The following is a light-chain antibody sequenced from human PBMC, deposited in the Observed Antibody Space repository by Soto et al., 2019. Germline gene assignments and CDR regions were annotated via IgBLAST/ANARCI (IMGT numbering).Light chain of an antibody. CDR1: SSDVGAYNY. V-gene: IGLV2-14*03. CDR2: DVT. J-gene: IGLJ2*01. CDR3: SSYTTNTTPV. Sequence: QSALTQPASVSGSPGQSITISCTGTSSDVGAYNYVSWYQHHPGKAPKLIIFDVTIRPSGVSNRFSGSKSGNTASLTISGLQAEDEADYYCSSYTTNTTPVFGGGTQLTVL.